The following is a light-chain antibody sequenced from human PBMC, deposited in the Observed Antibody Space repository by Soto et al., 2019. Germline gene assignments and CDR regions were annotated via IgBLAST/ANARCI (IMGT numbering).Light chain of an antibody. CDR3: QQYNSDST. J-gene: IGKJ1*01. V-gene: IGKV1-5*03. CDR1: QSISIW. Sequence: IQMTQSPSTLSASVGDRVTITCRASQSISIWLAWYQQKPGKAPKLLIYKASSLESEVPSRFSGSGSGTEFTITINWPQPDDSETYDRQQYNSDSTFGQGTKVDIK. CDR2: KAS.